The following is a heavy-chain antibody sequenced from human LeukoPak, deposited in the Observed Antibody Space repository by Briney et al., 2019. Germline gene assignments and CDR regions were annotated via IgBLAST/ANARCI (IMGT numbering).Heavy chain of an antibody. CDR3: ARGVYRGVKGFDY. Sequence: SETLSLTCAVYCGSFSGYYWSWVRQPPGKGLEWIGEINHSGSTNYNPSLKSRVTISVDTSRNQFSLKLSSVTAADTAVYYCARGVYRGVKGFDYWGQGTLVTVSS. D-gene: IGHD3-10*01. CDR1: CGSFSGYY. V-gene: IGHV4-34*01. J-gene: IGHJ4*02. CDR2: INHSGST.